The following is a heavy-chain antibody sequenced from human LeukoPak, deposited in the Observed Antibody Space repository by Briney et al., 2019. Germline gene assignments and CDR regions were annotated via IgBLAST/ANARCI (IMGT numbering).Heavy chain of an antibody. CDR2: IVPIFGTA. V-gene: IGHV1-69*01. CDR1: GGTFSSYA. J-gene: IGHJ6*04. Sequence: ATSVNVSCKASGGTFSSYAISRVRQAPGQGLEWVGGIVPIFGTANYAQKFQGRVTITADESTSTAYMELSSLRSEDTAVYYCALRYFDWLSRSRVYYYYGMDVWGKGTTVTVSS. D-gene: IGHD3-9*01. CDR3: ALRYFDWLSRSRVYYYYGMDV.